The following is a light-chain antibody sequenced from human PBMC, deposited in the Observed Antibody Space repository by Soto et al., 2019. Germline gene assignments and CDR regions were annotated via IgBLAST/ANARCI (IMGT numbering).Light chain of an antibody. J-gene: IGKJ5*01. V-gene: IGKV1D-16*01. CDR2: DAS. CDR1: QGISTW. CDR3: QQLYIFPLT. Sequence: DIQMTQSPSSLSASVGDRVTITCRASQGISTWLAWYQQKPEKAPKTLIFDASTLQSGVPSRFSGGESGTEYTLTISSLQPEDSATYYCQQLYIFPLTFGQGTRLEIK.